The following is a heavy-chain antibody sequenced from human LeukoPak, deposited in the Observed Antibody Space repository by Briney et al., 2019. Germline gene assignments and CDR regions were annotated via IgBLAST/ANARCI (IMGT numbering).Heavy chain of an antibody. V-gene: IGHV4-59*01. CDR1: GGSTSGYS. D-gene: IGHD3-10*01. Sequence: SETLSLTCTVSGGSTSGYSWSRIRQPPGKGLEWIGYIYHSGSTNYNPSFKSRVTISIDTSKNQFSLKLSSVTAADTAVYYCARIWGHLGRFDYWGQGALVTVSS. J-gene: IGHJ4*02. CDR2: IYHSGST. CDR3: ARIWGHLGRFDY.